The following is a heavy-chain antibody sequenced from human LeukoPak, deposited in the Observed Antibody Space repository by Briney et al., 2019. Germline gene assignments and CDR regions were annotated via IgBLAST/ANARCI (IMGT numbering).Heavy chain of an antibody. CDR1: GYTFTSYY. J-gene: IGHJ4*02. V-gene: IGHV1-69*05. CDR2: IIPIFGTA. Sequence: SVKVSCKASGYTFTSYYMHWVRQAPGQGLEWMGRIIPIFGTANYAQKFQGRVTITTDESTSTAYMELSSLRSEDTAVYYCAREWVIDYGDYDLYHYFDYWGQGTLVTVSS. CDR3: AREWVIDYGDYDLYHYFDY. D-gene: IGHD4-17*01.